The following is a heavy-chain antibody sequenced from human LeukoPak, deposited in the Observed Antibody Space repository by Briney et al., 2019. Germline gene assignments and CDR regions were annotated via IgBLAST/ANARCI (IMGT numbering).Heavy chain of an antibody. J-gene: IGHJ4*02. CDR1: GFTFSDHY. V-gene: IGHV3-72*01. D-gene: IGHD3-22*01. CDR3: AREIDSSGYRD. CDR2: TRNKANSYTT. Sequence: GGSLRLSCAASGFTFSDHYMDWVRQAPGKGLEWVGRTRNKANSYTTEYAASVKGRFTISRDDSKNSLYLQMNSLKTEDTAVYYCAREIDSSGYRDWGQGTLVTVSS.